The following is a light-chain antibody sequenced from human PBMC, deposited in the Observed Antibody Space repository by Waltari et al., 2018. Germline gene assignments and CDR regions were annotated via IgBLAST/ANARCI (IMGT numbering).Light chain of an antibody. CDR2: EVS. CDR3: SSYTSSSTLVV. Sequence: QSALTQPASLSGSPGPSITISCTGTIRGVGGYHYASWYQQHPGKAPKLMIYEVSNRPSGVSNRFSGSKSGNTASLTISGLQAEDEADYYCSSYTSSSTLVVFGGGTKLTVL. CDR1: IRGVGGYHY. V-gene: IGLV2-14*01. J-gene: IGLJ2*01.